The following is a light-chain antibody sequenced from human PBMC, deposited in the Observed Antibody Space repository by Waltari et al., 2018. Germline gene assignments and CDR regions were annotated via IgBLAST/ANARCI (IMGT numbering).Light chain of an antibody. CDR1: QSVSSN. CDR2: GAS. Sequence: ETVMTQSPATLSVSPGETATLSCRSSQSVSSNVAWYQQRPGQAPRLLIYGASSRATGIPARFSGSGSGTEFTLTISSLQSEDFAVYYCQQYNNWPLYTFGQGTKLEIK. J-gene: IGKJ2*01. CDR3: QQYNNWPLYT. V-gene: IGKV3-15*01.